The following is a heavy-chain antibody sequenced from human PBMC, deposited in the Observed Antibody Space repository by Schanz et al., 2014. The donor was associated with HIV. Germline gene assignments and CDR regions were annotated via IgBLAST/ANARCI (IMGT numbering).Heavy chain of an antibody. CDR3: AKDRNQYDSRYIGKGNYYYYYGMAV. V-gene: IGHV3-30*18. J-gene: IGHJ6*02. CDR1: GFTFDNYG. D-gene: IGHD3-22*01. CDR2: MSYDGIRK. Sequence: QVQLVESGGGVVQPGRSLRLSCVASGFTFDNYGMHWVRQAPGKGLEWVAVMSYDGIRKNYANSVKGRFTISRDNSKNTAYLQAKSLRPEDTAVYYCAKDRNQYDSRYIGKGNYYYYYGMAVWGQGTPVTVSS.